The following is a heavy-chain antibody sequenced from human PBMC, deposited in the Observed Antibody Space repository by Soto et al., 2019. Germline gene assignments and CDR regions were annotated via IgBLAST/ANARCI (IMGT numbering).Heavy chain of an antibody. Sequence: QVQLVQSGAEVKKPGASVKVSCKASGYTFTSYGISWVRQAPGQWLEWMGWISAYNGNTNYAQKLQGRVTMTTDTSTSTAYLELRSLRSDDTAVYYCARHSVVVPAAIRERYYYYYGMDVWGQGTTVTVSS. D-gene: IGHD2-2*01. CDR2: ISAYNGNT. CDR1: GYTFTSYG. J-gene: IGHJ6*02. V-gene: IGHV1-18*01. CDR3: ARHSVVVPAAIRERYYYYYGMDV.